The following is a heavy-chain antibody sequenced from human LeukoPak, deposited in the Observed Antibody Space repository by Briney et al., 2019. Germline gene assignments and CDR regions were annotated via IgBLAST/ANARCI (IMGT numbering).Heavy chain of an antibody. D-gene: IGHD5-18*01. CDR2: IYVTGST. CDR1: GGSISNYY. CDR3: ARGRKYTSGYRVTELGSGYSDY. J-gene: IGHJ4*02. Sequence: SETLSLTCTVSGGSISNYYWSWIRQPAGKGLEWIGRIYVTGSTNYNPSLKSRVTMSVDTSNSQFSLKLSSVTAADTAVYYCARGRKYTSGYRVTELGSGYSDYWGQGTLVTVSS. V-gene: IGHV4-4*07.